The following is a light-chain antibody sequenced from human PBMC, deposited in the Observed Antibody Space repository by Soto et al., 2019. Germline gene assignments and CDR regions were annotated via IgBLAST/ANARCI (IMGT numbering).Light chain of an antibody. CDR2: GAS. CDR3: QQYGSSPET. V-gene: IGKV3-20*01. J-gene: IGKJ1*01. Sequence: EIVLTQSPGTLSLSPGERVTLSCRASQSVSGSHLAWYQQRPGQAPRLLIYGASSRATGIPDRFSGSGSGTDFTLTISRLEPEDFAVYYCQQYGSSPETFGQGTKVEIK. CDR1: QSVSGSH.